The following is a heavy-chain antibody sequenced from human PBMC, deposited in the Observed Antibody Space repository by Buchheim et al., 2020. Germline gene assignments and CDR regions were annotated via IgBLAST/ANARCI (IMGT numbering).Heavy chain of an antibody. CDR2: ISSSSSTI. V-gene: IGHV3-48*01. J-gene: IGHJ4*02. CDR3: VRAGYCSSTSCYRGRPADY. CDR1: GFTFSSYS. Sequence: EVQLVESGGGLVQPGGSLRLSCAASGFTFSSYSMNWVRQAPGKGLEWVSYISSSSSTIYYADSVKGRFTISRDNAKNSLYLQMNSLRAEDTAVYYCVRAGYCSSTSCYRGRPADYWGQGTL. D-gene: IGHD2-2*02.